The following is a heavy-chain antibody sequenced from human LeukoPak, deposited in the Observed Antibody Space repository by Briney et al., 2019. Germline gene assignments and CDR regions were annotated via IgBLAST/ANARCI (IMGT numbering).Heavy chain of an antibody. J-gene: IGHJ4*02. CDR2: IYSGGST. Sequence: GGSLRLSCAASGFTVSSNYMSWVCQAPGKGLEWVSVIYSGGSTYYADSVKGRFTISRDNSKNTLYLQMNSLRAEDTAVYYCARGDVVGALDYWGQGTLVTVSS. D-gene: IGHD1-26*01. CDR1: GFTVSSNY. CDR3: ARGDVVGALDY. V-gene: IGHV3-53*01.